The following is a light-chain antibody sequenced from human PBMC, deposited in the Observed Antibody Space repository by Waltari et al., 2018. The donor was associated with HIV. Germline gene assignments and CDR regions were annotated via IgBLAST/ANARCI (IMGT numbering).Light chain of an antibody. J-gene: IGLJ3*02. Sequence: SYELTQPPSVSVSPGQTARITSSGDALAKQYSSWYQQKPGQAPLLLIYKDTERPSGIPERFSGSSSGTTVTLTISGVQAEDEADYYCQSTDSSITYVVFGGGTKLTVL. CDR2: KDT. CDR3: QSTDSSITYVV. V-gene: IGLV3-25*03. CDR1: ALAKQY.